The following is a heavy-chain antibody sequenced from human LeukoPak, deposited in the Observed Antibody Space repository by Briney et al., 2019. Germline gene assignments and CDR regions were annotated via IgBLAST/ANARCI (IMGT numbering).Heavy chain of an antibody. CDR2: IHPVDSDT. D-gene: IGHD3-10*01. CDR1: GYNFAMYW. CDR3: ARPRGAGDAFDI. Sequence: GESLKISCEGFGYNFAMYWIGWVRQMPGKGLEWIGVIHPVDSDTTYSPSFQGQVTISADKSISTAYLQWSSLKASDTAMYYCARPRGAGDAFDIWGQGTMVTVSS. J-gene: IGHJ3*02. V-gene: IGHV5-51*01.